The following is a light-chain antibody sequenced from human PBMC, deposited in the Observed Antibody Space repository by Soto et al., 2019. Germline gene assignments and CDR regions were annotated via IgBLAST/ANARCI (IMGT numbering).Light chain of an antibody. CDR1: PSVTNF. Sequence: IVLTQFPATLSLSPGERATLSCRASPSVTNFLAWYQQKPGQAPRLLIYGAFNRATGIPARFSGSGSGTDFTLTISSLEPEDSAIYYCQQRNIWPPVTFGQGTRLEIK. CDR3: QQRNIWPPVT. J-gene: IGKJ5*01. CDR2: GAF. V-gene: IGKV3-11*01.